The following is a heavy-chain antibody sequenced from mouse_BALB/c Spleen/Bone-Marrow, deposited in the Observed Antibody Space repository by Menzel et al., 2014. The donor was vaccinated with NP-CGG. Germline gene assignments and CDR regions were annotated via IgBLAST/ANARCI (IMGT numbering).Heavy chain of an antibody. CDR3: SRVDWDEAY. Sequence: VKLMESGAELVKPGASVKLSCKASGYTFTSFSLYWVRQRPGQGLEWIGDINPRNGVTNFNERFKSKATLTVDKSSSTAYMQLSRLTSEDSAISYCSRVDWDEAYWGQGTLVTVST. CDR2: INPRNGVT. D-gene: IGHD4-1*01. CDR1: GYTFTSFS. V-gene: IGHV1S81*02. J-gene: IGHJ3*01.